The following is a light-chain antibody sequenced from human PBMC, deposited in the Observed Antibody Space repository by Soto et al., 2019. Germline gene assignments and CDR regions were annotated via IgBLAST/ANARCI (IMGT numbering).Light chain of an antibody. CDR1: HSVNSH. CDR3: QQYKNWPL. CDR2: GAS. J-gene: IGKJ5*01. V-gene: IGKV3-15*01. Sequence: MRMTHSAATLSVSPRERVTLSFRTSHSVNSHVAWYQQKPGQAPRLLLYGASTRATGIPVRFSGSGFGTEFTLTISSLQSEDFAVYYCQQYKNWPLFGQGTRLEIK.